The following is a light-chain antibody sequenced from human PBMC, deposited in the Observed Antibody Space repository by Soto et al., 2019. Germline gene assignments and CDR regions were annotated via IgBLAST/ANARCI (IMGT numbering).Light chain of an antibody. CDR1: QSVSSY. CDR2: DAS. Sequence: EIVLTQSPATLSLSPGERATRSCRASQSVSSYLAWYQQKPGQAPRLLIYDASNRATGIPARFSRSGSGTDFTLINSSLEPEDFALYYCQQRSNSITFGQGTRLEIK. J-gene: IGKJ5*01. CDR3: QQRSNSIT. V-gene: IGKV3-11*01.